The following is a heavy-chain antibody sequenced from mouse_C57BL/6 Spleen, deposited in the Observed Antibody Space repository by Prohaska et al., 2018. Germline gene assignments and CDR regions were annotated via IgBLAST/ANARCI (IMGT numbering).Heavy chain of an antibody. CDR1: GFTFSGFW. CDR3: MRYGNYWYFDV. Sequence: EVQLLETGGGLVQPGGSRGLSCEGSGFTFSGFWLSWVRQTPGKTLEWIGEINYDGSSINYAPSIKDRFTIFRDNDKSTLYLQMSNVRSEDTATYFCMRYGNYWYFDVWGTGTTVTVSS. J-gene: IGHJ1*03. CDR2: INYDGSSI. V-gene: IGHV11-2*01. D-gene: IGHD2-1*01.